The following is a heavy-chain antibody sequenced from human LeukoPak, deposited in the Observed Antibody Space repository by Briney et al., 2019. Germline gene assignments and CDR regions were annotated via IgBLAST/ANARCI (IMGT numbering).Heavy chain of an antibody. J-gene: IGHJ4*02. CDR3: AREYSSSSGSVSDY. Sequence: GGSLRPSRSASGFNFSSYNMNWVRQAPGKGLEWVSYITRSSSTIYYADPVKGRFTMSRDNAKNSLYLQMNSLRDEDTAVYYCAREYSSSSGSVSDYWGQGTLVTVSS. D-gene: IGHD6-6*01. V-gene: IGHV3-48*02. CDR2: ITRSSSTI. CDR1: GFNFSSYN.